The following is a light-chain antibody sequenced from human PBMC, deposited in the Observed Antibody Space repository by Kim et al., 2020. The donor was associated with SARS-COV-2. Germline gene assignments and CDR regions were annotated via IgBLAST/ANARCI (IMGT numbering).Light chain of an antibody. CDR3: ASFTSSTTWV. Sequence: GQSSTISCPGTSSDVGGYIHVSWYQQHPGKAPKLIIYDVSKRPSGASDRFSGSKSANTASLTISGLQAEDEAEYYCASFTSSTTWVFGGGTKLTVL. V-gene: IGLV2-14*04. J-gene: IGLJ3*02. CDR1: SSDVGGYIH. CDR2: DVS.